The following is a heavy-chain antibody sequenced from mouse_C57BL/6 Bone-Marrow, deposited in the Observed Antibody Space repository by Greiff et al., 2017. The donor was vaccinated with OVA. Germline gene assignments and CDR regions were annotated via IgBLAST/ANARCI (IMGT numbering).Heavy chain of an antibody. D-gene: IGHD1-1*01. Sequence: QVQLKQPGAELVKPGDSVKLSCKASGYTFTSYWMQWVKQRPGQGLEWIGEIDPSDSYTNYNQKFKGKATLTVDTSSSTAYMQLSSLTSEDSAVYYCARWGTTTGNFDYWGQGTTLTVSS. CDR1: GYTFTSYW. CDR2: IDPSDSYT. CDR3: ARWGTTTGNFDY. V-gene: IGHV1-50*01. J-gene: IGHJ2*01.